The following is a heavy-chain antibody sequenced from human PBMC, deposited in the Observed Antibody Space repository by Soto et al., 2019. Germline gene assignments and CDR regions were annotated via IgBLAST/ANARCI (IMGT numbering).Heavy chain of an antibody. J-gene: IGHJ6*02. CDR3: VRRGGGSCYSWDSWCFMGMDV. D-gene: IGHD2-15*01. Sequence: EVQLVETGGGLIQPGGSLRLSCAASGFTVSSNYMSWVRQAPGKGLEWVSVIYSGGSTYYADSVKGRFTISRDNSKNTLYLQMNSLRAEDTAVYYCVRRGGGSCYSWDSWCFMGMDVWGQGTTVTVSS. V-gene: IGHV3-53*02. CDR2: IYSGGST. CDR1: GFTVSSNY.